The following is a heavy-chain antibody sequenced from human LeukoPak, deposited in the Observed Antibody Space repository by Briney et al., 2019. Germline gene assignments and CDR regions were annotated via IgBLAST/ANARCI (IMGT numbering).Heavy chain of an antibody. V-gene: IGHV3-23*01. CDR1: GFTFSSYA. Sequence: PGGSLRLSCAASGFTFSSYAMSWVRQAPGKGLELVSTIRDSGGSTYYADSVKGRFTISRDNAKNSLYLQMSSLRAEDTAVYYCARDASTRCYLCEVDYWGQGTLVTVSS. CDR3: ARDASTRCYLCEVDY. CDR2: IRDSGGST. D-gene: IGHD2-2*01. J-gene: IGHJ4*02.